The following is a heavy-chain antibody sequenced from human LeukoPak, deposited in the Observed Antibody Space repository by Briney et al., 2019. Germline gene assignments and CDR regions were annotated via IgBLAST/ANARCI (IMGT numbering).Heavy chain of an antibody. CDR1: GLTFSSYG. CDR3: ARVSYYDSSGFPSPYYYYGMDV. J-gene: IGHJ6*02. Sequence: GGSLILSCAASGLTFSSYGMNWVRQAPGKGLEWVSTVSGSGGTTNYADSVKGRFTISRDNAKNSLYLQMNSLRAEDTAVYYCARVSYYDSSGFPSPYYYYGMDVWGQGTTVTVSS. CDR2: VSGSGGTT. D-gene: IGHD3-22*01. V-gene: IGHV3-21*04.